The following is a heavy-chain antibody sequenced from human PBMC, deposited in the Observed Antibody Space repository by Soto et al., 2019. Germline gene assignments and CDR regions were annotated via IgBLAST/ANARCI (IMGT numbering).Heavy chain of an antibody. CDR1: GFTFSTYG. Sequence: PGGSLRLSCAASGFTFSTYGMHWVRQAPGTGLAWVAVVSYDGGSRYYADPVKGRFTISRDNDKNTLYLQMNSLRAEDTAVYYCAKVLIPMVRGVIESPGYWGQGTLVTVSS. CDR2: VSYDGGSR. J-gene: IGHJ4*02. D-gene: IGHD3-10*01. CDR3: AKVLIPMVRGVIESPGY. V-gene: IGHV3-30*18.